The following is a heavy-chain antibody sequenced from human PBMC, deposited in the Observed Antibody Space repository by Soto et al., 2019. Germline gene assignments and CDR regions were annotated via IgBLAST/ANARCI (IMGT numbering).Heavy chain of an antibody. D-gene: IGHD1-20*01. Sequence: QVQLQESGPGLVKPSETLSLTCTVSGGSISSYYWSWIRQPPGKGLEWIGYIYYSGSTNYNPSLTSRVTISVDTSKIQFSVKLSSVTAADTAVYYCARRYGYSFDYWGQGTLVTVSS. J-gene: IGHJ4*02. V-gene: IGHV4-59*08. CDR3: ARRYGYSFDY. CDR2: IYYSGST. CDR1: GGSISSYY.